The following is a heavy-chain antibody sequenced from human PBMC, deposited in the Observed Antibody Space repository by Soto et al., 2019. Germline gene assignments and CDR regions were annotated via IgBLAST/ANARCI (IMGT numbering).Heavy chain of an antibody. CDR1: GGSISSGGYY. Sequence: SETLCLTCTVSGGSISSGGYYWSWIRQHPGKGLEWIGYIYYSGSTYYNPSLKSRVTISVDTSKNQFSLKLSSVTAADTAVYYCARVKTTVTRVNCFDPWGQGTLVTVSS. J-gene: IGHJ5*02. CDR3: ARVKTTVTRVNCFDP. D-gene: IGHD4-17*01. V-gene: IGHV4-31*03. CDR2: IYYSGST.